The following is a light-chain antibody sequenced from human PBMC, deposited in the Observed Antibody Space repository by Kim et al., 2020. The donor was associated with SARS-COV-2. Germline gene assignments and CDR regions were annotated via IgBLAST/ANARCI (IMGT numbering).Light chain of an antibody. CDR3: QQYAGLSLT. CDR2: TAS. J-gene: IGKJ4*01. CDR1: QDNKNY. V-gene: IGKV1-33*01. Sequence: DSVRDRVTNTCKASQDNKNYLNWYQQKPSKAPKLLIYTASKLEAGVTSRFSGSGSGTDFSFTVSSLQPDDFATYYCQQYAGLSLTFGGGTKVDIK.